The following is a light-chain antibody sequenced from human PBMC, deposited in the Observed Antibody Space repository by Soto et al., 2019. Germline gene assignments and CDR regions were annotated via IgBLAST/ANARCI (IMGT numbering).Light chain of an antibody. CDR1: NSDVGTHNL. V-gene: IGLV2-23*01. J-gene: IGLJ1*01. CDR3: CSYALL. CDR2: EGT. Sequence: QSVLTQPASVSGSPGQSITISCTGTNSDVGTHNLVSWYQQHPGKAPKLIIYEGTKRPSGVSNRFSGSKSGNTASLTISGLQAEDEADYYCCSYALLFGTATTVTVL.